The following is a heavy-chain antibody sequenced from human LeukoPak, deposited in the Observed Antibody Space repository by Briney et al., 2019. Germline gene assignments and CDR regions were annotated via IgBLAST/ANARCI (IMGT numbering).Heavy chain of an antibody. CDR2: IYPGDSDT. CDR1: GYSFTNYW. Sequence: GESLKISCKGSGYSFTNYWIAWVRQMPGKGLEWMGVIYPGDSDTRYSPSFQGQVTISADKSISTAYLQWSSLKASDTAMYYCARTKTTVATFLFDYWGQGTLVTVSS. V-gene: IGHV5-51*01. CDR3: ARTKTTVATFLFDY. D-gene: IGHD4-17*01. J-gene: IGHJ4*02.